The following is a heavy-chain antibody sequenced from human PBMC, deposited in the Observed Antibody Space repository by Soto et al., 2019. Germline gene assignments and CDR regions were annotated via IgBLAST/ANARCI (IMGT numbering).Heavy chain of an antibody. V-gene: IGHV3-7*05. J-gene: IGHJ6*02. CDR3: ARGHYGLDV. Sequence: EVQLVESGGGLVQPGGSLRLSCAASGFTFSSYWMSWVRQAPGKGLEWVAHLKGDGSGIEFVDSVKGRFTISRDNAKNSLFMQLTSMRADDTAVYYCARGHYGLDVWGQGTTVIVSS. CDR1: GFTFSSYW. CDR2: LKGDGSGI.